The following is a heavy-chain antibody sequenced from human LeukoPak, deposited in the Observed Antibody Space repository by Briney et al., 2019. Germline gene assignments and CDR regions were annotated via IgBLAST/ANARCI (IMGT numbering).Heavy chain of an antibody. CDR2: IYYSGST. J-gene: IGHJ4*02. CDR3: ARGVNYYGSGSYYEDY. Sequence: SETLSLTCTVSDGSISSYYWSWIRQPPGKGLEWVGDIYYSGSTNYNPSLKSRVTISVEKSKNQFSLKLSSVTAADTAVYYCARGVNYYGSGSYYEDYWGQGTLVTVSS. D-gene: IGHD3-10*01. CDR1: DGSISSYY. V-gene: IGHV4-59*12.